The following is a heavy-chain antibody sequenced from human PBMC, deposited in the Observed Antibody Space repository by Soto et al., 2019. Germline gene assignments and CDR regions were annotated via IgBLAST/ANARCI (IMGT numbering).Heavy chain of an antibody. CDR1: GFTFSDYY. CDR2: ISGSGSTI. CDR3: ARDCSSSSCYGYFQH. J-gene: IGHJ1*01. D-gene: IGHD2-2*01. V-gene: IGHV3-11*01. Sequence: QVQLVESGGGLVKPGGSLRLSCAASGFTFSDYYMSWIRQAPGKGLEWVSHISGSGSTIYFADSVKGRFTISRDHAKNSLYLQMNSLRAEDTAVYYCARDCSSSSCYGYFQHWGQGTRLTVSS.